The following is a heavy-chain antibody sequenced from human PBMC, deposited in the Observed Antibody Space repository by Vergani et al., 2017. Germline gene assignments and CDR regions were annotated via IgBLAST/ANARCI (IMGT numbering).Heavy chain of an antibody. CDR1: GESIRSGSHY. D-gene: IGHD2-15*01. V-gene: IGHV4-61*02. Sequence: QVKLQESGPGLLKPSQTLSLTCTVSGESIRSGSHYWSWIRQPAGKGPEWIGHIHPGGSTDLNPSFKNRLAISVDTSKSQFSLKLNSVTVADTDVYYCARSRPYCTSGSCPAIWGQGTLVTVSS. J-gene: IGHJ4*02. CDR3: ARSRPYCTSGSCPAI. CDR2: IHPGGST.